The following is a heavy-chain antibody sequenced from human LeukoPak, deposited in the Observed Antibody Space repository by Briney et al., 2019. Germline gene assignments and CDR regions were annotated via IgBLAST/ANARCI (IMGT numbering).Heavy chain of an antibody. Sequence: PGGSLRLSCAASGFTFSSYSMNWVRQAPAKGLEWVSSISSSSSYIYYAGSVKGRFTISRDNAKNSLYLQMNSLRADDTAVYYCARDRKTTGTGRYFDYWGQGTLVTVSS. V-gene: IGHV3-21*01. CDR2: ISSSSSYI. D-gene: IGHD1-1*01. J-gene: IGHJ4*02. CDR1: GFTFSSYS. CDR3: ARDRKTTGTGRYFDY.